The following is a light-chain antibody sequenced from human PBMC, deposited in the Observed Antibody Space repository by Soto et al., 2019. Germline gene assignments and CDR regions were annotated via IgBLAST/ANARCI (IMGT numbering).Light chain of an antibody. J-gene: IGLJ1*01. CDR3: SSYTSRSTRV. V-gene: IGLV2-14*01. Sequence: QSVLTQPASVSGSPGQSITISCTGKSSDVGGYNYVSWYQQHPGKAPKLMVYDVTNRPSGVSNRFSGSKSGNTASLTISGLQAEDEADYYCSSYTSRSTRVFGTGTKVTVL. CDR1: SSDVGGYNY. CDR2: DVT.